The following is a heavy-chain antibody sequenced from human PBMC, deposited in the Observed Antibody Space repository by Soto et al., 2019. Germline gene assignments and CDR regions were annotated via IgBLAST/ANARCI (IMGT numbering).Heavy chain of an antibody. Sequence: SVKVSCKASGGTFSSYAISWVRQAPGQGLEWMGGIIPIFGTANYAQKFQGRVTITADESTSTAYMELSSLRSEDTAVYYCARAFFPPSSVFGVVIINYYYYGMDVWGQGTTVTVSS. D-gene: IGHD3-3*01. V-gene: IGHV1-69*13. J-gene: IGHJ6*02. CDR1: GGTFSSYA. CDR3: ARAFFPPSSVFGVVIINYYYYGMDV. CDR2: IIPIFGTA.